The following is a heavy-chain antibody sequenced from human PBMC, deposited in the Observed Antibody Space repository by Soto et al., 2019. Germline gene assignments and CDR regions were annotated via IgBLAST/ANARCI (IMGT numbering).Heavy chain of an antibody. V-gene: IGHV1-18*01. D-gene: IGHD6-19*01. J-gene: IGHJ6*02. CDR2: ISAYNGNT. CDR3: ARGGAPIAVAGTSYYYYYGMDV. CDR1: GYTFTSYG. Sequence: ASVKVSCKASGYTFTSYGISWVRQAPGQGLEWMGWISAYNGNTNYAQKLQGRATMTTDTSTSTAYMELRSLRSDDTAVYYCARGGAPIAVAGTSYYYYYGMDVWGQGTTVTVSS.